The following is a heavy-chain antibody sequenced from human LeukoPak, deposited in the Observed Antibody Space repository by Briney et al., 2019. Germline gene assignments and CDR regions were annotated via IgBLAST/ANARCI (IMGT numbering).Heavy chain of an antibody. Sequence: SVKVSCKASGGTFSSYAISWVRQAPGQGLEWMGGIIPIFGTANYAQKFQGRVTITADESTSTAYMELSSLRSEDTAVYYCASGSPHLREPDYWGQGTLVTVSS. V-gene: IGHV1-69*13. CDR2: IIPIFGTA. J-gene: IGHJ4*02. CDR1: GGTFSSYA. CDR3: ASGSPHLREPDY. D-gene: IGHD1-14*01.